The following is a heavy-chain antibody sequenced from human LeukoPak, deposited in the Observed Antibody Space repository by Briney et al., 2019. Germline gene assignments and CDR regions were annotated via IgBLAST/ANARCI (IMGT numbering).Heavy chain of an antibody. J-gene: IGHJ4*02. D-gene: IGHD6-13*01. CDR1: GGTFSSYA. Sequence: EASVKVSCKASGGTFSSYAISWVRQAPGQGLEWMGGIIPIFGTANYAQKFQGRVTITADESTSTAYMELSSLRSEDTAVYYCARGAQGRRKLEQQTFDYWGQGTLVTVSS. CDR2: IIPIFGTA. CDR3: ARGAQGRRKLEQQTFDY. V-gene: IGHV1-69*13.